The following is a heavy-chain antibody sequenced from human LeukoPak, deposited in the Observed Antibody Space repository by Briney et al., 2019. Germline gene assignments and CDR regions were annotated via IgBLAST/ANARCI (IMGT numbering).Heavy chain of an antibody. CDR1: VFIFRYYA. J-gene: IGHJ4*02. Sequence: GGSLRLSCAASVFIFRYYAMSWVRQAPGKGPEWVSLIRGSGDDTNYAESVRGRFTISRDNSKNTLYLLMKSLRVEDTAVYYCAKGSHSSANYLFDSWGQGTLVTVSS. V-gene: IGHV3-23*01. CDR3: AKGSHSSANYLFDS. D-gene: IGHD2-2*01. CDR2: IRGSGDDT.